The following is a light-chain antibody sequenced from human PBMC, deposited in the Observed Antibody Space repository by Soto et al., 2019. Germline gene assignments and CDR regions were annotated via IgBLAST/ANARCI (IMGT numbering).Light chain of an antibody. V-gene: IGKV4-1*01. CDR3: QQYYSIPYT. Sequence: DIVMTQSPDSLAVSLGEGATINCESSQSVFHNSNSKNYVAWYQQKPGQPPKLLIYWASTRESGVPDRFSGSGSGTHFTLTISSLQAADVAVYYGQQYYSIPYTFGQGTKLEI. CDR1: QSVFHNSNSKNY. J-gene: IGKJ2*01. CDR2: WAS.